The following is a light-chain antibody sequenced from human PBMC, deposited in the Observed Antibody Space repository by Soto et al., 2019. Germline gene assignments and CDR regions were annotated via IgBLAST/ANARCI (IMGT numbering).Light chain of an antibody. Sequence: EVVLTQSPGTLSLSPGERATLSCRASQSISSSYLAWYQQKPGQAPRLLIYGASCRASGIPDRFSGSGSGTDFTLTISRLEPEDVAVYYCQHYGSSPPFTFGPGTKVDIK. CDR2: GAS. J-gene: IGKJ3*01. V-gene: IGKV3-20*01. CDR1: QSISSSY. CDR3: QHYGSSPPFT.